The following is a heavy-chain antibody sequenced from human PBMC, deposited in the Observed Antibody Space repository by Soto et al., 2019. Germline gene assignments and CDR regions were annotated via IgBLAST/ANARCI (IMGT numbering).Heavy chain of an antibody. CDR3: ARHDYGGKSRAEYFQH. Sequence: PSETLSLTCAVSGGSISSGGYSWSWIRQPPGKGLEWIGYIYYSGSTNYNPSLKSRVTISVDTSKNQFSLKLSSVTAADTAVYYCARHDYGGKSRAEYFQHWGQGTLVTVSS. D-gene: IGHD4-17*01. CDR2: IYYSGST. CDR1: GGSISSGGYS. V-gene: IGHV4-61*08. J-gene: IGHJ1*01.